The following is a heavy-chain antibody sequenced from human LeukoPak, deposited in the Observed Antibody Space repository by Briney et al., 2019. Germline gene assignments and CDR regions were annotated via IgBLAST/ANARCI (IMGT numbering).Heavy chain of an antibody. Sequence: SETLSLTCAVYGGSFSGHYWSWIRQPPGKGLEWIGEINHSGSTNYNPSLKSRVTISVDTSKNQFSLKLSSVTAADTAVYYCARVAGLLWFGELLTPRWFDPWGQGTLVTVSS. D-gene: IGHD3-10*01. CDR3: ARVAGLLWFGELLTPRWFDP. J-gene: IGHJ5*02. CDR2: INHSGST. CDR1: GGSFSGHY. V-gene: IGHV4-34*01.